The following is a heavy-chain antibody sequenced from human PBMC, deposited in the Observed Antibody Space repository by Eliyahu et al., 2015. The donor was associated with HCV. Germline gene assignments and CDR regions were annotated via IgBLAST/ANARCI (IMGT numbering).Heavy chain of an antibody. CDR1: GFFFSNAW. J-gene: IGHJ4*02. CDR2: IKGKIDGGTI. V-gene: IGHV3-15*05. D-gene: IGHD2-21*02. Sequence: EVQLVESGGGLVKPGGSLRLSXAAXGFFFSNAWXNWVXQXPGKGLEWVGRIKGKIDGGTIEYAAXMKGRFTISRDDSKDTAYLQMSGLKSEDTGVYYCTTGDFTFLGNDHWGQGSPVTVSS. CDR3: TTGDFTFLGNDH.